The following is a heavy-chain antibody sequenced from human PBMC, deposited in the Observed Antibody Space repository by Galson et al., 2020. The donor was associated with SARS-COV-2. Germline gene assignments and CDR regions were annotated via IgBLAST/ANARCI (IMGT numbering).Heavy chain of an antibody. CDR3: AAALNTYYYDSSGQDY. Sequence: SVKVSCKASGGTFSSYAISWVRQAPGQGLEWMGRIIPILGIANYAQKFQGRVTITADKSTSTAYMELSSLRSEDTAVYYCAAALNTYYYDSSGQDYWGQGTLVTVSS. V-gene: IGHV1-69*04. J-gene: IGHJ4*02. D-gene: IGHD3-22*01. CDR2: IIPILGIA. CDR1: GGTFSSYA.